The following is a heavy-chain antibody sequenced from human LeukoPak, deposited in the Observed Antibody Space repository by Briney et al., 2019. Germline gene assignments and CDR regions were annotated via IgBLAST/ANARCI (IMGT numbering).Heavy chain of an antibody. CDR1: GYTFTGYY. CDR3: ARDSYYYGSGSYWESLWYYYYYMDV. J-gene: IGHJ6*03. Sequence: VASVKVSCKASGYTFTGYYMHWVRQAPGQGLEWMGWINPNSGGTNYAQKFQGRVTMTRDTSISTAYMELSRLRSDDTAVYHCARDSYYYGSGSYWESLWYYYYYMDVWGKGTTVTVSS. V-gene: IGHV1-2*02. D-gene: IGHD3-10*01. CDR2: INPNSGGT.